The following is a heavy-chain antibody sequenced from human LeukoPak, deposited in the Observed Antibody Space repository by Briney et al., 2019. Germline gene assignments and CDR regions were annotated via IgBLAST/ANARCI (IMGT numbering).Heavy chain of an antibody. D-gene: IGHD3-22*01. CDR1: WASFNRHDKY. V-gene: IGHV4-31*03. CDR2: IHPSEML. J-gene: IGHJ4*02. CDR3: SRGLDSRKLGY. Sequence: SPTLSLTCTVSWASFNRHDKYWTWIRQSPGKGLQLFGSIHPSEMLYNNPSVESRVTMSRDTSKNLFSLNLNSVTAADTAVYFCSRGLDSRKLGYWGQGILVTVSS.